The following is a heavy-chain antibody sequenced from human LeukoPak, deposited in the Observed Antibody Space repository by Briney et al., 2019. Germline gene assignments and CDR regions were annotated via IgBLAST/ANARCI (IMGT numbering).Heavy chain of an antibody. CDR3: ARAIVVVVAAIAFDI. CDR2: IYHSGST. CDR1: GGSISSGGYS. V-gene: IGHV4-30-2*01. J-gene: IGHJ3*02. Sequence: SETLSLTCAVSGGSISSGGYSWSWIGQPPGKGLEWIGYIYHSGSTYYNPSLKSRVTISVDRSKNQFSLKLSSVTAADTAVYYCARAIVVVVAAIAFDIWGQGTMVTVSS. D-gene: IGHD2-15*01.